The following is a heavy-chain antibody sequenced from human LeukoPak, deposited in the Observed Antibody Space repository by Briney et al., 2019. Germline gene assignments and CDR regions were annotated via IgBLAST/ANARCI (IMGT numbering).Heavy chain of an antibody. CDR3: ARDILTNLFDY. Sequence: SETPSLTCTVSGGSISSYYWSWIRQPTGKGLEWIGRIYTSGSTNYNPSLKSRVTMSVDTSKNQFSLKLSSVTAADTAVYYCARDILTNLFDYWGQGTLVTVSS. J-gene: IGHJ4*02. CDR1: GGSISSYY. CDR2: IYTSGST. V-gene: IGHV4-4*07. D-gene: IGHD3-9*01.